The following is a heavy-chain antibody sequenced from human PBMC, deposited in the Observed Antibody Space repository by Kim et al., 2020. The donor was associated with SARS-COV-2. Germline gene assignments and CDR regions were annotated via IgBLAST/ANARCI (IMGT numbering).Heavy chain of an antibody. CDR1: GYTFTGYY. CDR3: ARGPPGIAYRGDYGMDV. CDR2: INPNSGGT. J-gene: IGHJ6*02. Sequence: ASVKVSCKASGYTFTGYYMHWVRQAPGQGLEWMGWINPNSGGTNYAQKFQGWVTMTRDTSISTAYMELSRLRSDDTAVYYCARGPPGIAYRGDYGMDVWGQGTTVTVSS. D-gene: IGHD6-13*01. V-gene: IGHV1-2*04.